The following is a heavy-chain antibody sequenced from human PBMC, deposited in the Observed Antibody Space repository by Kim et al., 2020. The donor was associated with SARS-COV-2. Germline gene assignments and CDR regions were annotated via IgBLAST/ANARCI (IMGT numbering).Heavy chain of an antibody. V-gene: IGHV3-73*01. J-gene: IGHJ1*01. CDR2: IRSKANSNAT. CDR1: GFTFSGSA. Sequence: GGSLRLSCAASGFTFSGSAMHWVRQAPGKGLEWVGRIRSKANSNATAYAASVKGRFTISRDDSKSTAYLEMNSLKTEDSAVYDCTRLRDWGQGTRVTVSS. CDR3: TRLRD.